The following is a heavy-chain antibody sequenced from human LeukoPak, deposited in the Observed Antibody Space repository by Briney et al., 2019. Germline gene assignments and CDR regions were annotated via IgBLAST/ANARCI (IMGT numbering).Heavy chain of an antibody. D-gene: IGHD5-18*01. V-gene: IGHV3-7*04. CDR2: INQDGGET. Sequence: GGSLRLSCTASGFSFSVYWMTWVRQTPGNGLEWVANINQDGGETFYVDSVRGRFTISRDNAKNSLYLQMDSLRADDAAVYYCARFPRILDYWGQGTLVTVSS. CDR3: ARFPRILDY. J-gene: IGHJ4*02. CDR1: GFSFSVYW.